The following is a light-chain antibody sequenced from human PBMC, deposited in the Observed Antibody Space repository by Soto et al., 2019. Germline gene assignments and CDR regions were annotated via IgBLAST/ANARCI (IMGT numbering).Light chain of an antibody. CDR2: DVG. CDR3: SSYTTSSTLVV. CDR1: SSDIGAYNF. V-gene: IGLV2-14*01. J-gene: IGLJ2*01. Sequence: QSALTQPASVSGSPGQSITISCTGTSSDIGAYNFVSWYQQYPGKAPKLMIYDVGSRPSGVSNRFSGSKSGNTASLTISGLQAEDEANYYCSSYTTSSTLVVFGGGTQLTVL.